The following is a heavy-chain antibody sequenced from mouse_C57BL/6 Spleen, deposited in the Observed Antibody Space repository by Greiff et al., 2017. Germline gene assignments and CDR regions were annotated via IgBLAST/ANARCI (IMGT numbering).Heavy chain of an antibody. CDR2: IYPGDGDT. D-gene: IGHD1-1*01. CDR1: GYAFSSSW. Sequence: VQLVESGPELVKPGASGKISCKAPGYAFSSSWMNWVKQRPGKGLEWIGRIYPGDGDTNYNGKFKGKATLPADKSSSTAYMQLSSLTSEDSAVYFWARHTTVVPYYAMDYWGQGTSVTVSS. J-gene: IGHJ4*01. V-gene: IGHV1-82*01. CDR3: ARHTTVVPYYAMDY.